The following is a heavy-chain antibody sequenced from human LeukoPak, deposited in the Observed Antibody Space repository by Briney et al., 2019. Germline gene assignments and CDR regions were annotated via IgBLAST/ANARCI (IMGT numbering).Heavy chain of an antibody. V-gene: IGHV1-69*05. J-gene: IGHJ6*03. CDR2: IIPIFGTA. CDR1: GGAFSSYA. D-gene: IGHD6-13*01. Sequence: ASVRVSCKASGGAFSSYAISWVRQAPGQGLEWMGGIIPIFGTANYAQKFQGRVTITTDESTSTAYTELSSLRSDDTAVYYCARGSFSAARYYYYYIDVWGTGTTVTVSS. CDR3: ARGSFSAARYYYYYIDV.